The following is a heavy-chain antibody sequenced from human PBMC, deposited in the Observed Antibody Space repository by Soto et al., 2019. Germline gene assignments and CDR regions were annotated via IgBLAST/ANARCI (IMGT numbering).Heavy chain of an antibody. CDR1: GGTFSSYA. J-gene: IGHJ4*02. CDR3: VRSGGGYSSSWYVLDY. V-gene: IGHV1-69*01. Sequence: QVQLVQSGAEVKKPGSSVKVSCKASGGTFSSYAISWVRQAPGQGLEWMGGIIPIFGTANYAQKFQGRVTITADESTSTAYMELSSLRSEDTAVYYCVRSGGGYSSSWYVLDYWGQGTLVTVSS. D-gene: IGHD6-13*01. CDR2: IIPIFGTA.